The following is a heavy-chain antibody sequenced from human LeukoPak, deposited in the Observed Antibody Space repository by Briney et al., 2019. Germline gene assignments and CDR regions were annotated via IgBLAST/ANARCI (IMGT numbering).Heavy chain of an antibody. D-gene: IGHD2-21*02. CDR3: AKDIVGGGDDY. CDR2: IMQDGSEK. J-gene: IGHJ4*02. V-gene: IGHV3-7*01. CDR1: GFTFNTYS. Sequence: GGSLRLSCAASGFTFNTYSMNWVRQGPRKGLEWVANIMQDGSEKNYVDSVKGRFTISRDNAKNALFLQMNSLRAEDTAVYYCAKDIVGGGDDYWGQGTLVIVSS.